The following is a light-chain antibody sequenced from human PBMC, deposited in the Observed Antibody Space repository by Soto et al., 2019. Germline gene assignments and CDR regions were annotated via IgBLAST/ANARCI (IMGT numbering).Light chain of an antibody. V-gene: IGLV2-14*03. CDR2: DVS. Sequence: QSVLTQPASVSGSPGQSITISCTGTSSDVGGYNYVSWYQHHPGKAPKLMIYDVSNRPSGVSNRFSGSKSGNTASLSISGLQPEDVAYYYCSSYRTSNTRQIVCGPGTKVTVL. J-gene: IGLJ1*01. CDR1: SSDVGGYNY. CDR3: SSYRTSNTRQIV.